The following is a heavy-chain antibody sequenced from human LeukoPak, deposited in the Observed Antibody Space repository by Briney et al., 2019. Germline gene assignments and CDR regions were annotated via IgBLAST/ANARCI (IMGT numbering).Heavy chain of an antibody. CDR3: ARGVFVYYDILSGYRHFDY. J-gene: IGHJ4*02. V-gene: IGHV4-39*07. CDR2: IYYNGYT. Sequence: WVRQAPGKGLEWIGSIYYNGYTYYNPSLKSRVTISVDMAKNQFSLKLSSVTAADTAVYYCARGVFVYYDILSGYRHFDYWGQGTLVTVSS. D-gene: IGHD3-9*01.